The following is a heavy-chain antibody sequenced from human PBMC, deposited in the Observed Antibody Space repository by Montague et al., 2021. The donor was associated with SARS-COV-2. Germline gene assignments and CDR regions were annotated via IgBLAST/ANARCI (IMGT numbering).Heavy chain of an antibody. CDR2: TYYRSKWYN. Sequence: CAISGDSVSSNSAAWNWIRPSPSRGLEWLGRTYYRSKWYNDYAVSVKSRITINPDTSKNQFSLQLNSVTPEDTAVYYCARGIWFGELLTGYYYYGMDVWGQGTTVTVSS. D-gene: IGHD3-10*01. V-gene: IGHV6-1*01. CDR3: ARGIWFGELLTGYYYYGMDV. J-gene: IGHJ6*02. CDR1: GDSVSSNSAA.